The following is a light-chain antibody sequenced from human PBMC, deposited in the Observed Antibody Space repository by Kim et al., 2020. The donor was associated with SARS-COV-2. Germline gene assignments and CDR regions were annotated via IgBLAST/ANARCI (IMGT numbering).Light chain of an antibody. CDR2: GAS. CDR3: QQYNNWPRT. V-gene: IGKV3-15*01. Sequence: VSAGKTSTLSSRARQSGSNILDWYEQRPGQAPRLLIYGASTRATDIPARFSSSRSGTVFTLTISSLQSEDFAVFYCQQYNNWPRTFGQGTKVDIK. J-gene: IGKJ1*01. CDR1: QSGSNI.